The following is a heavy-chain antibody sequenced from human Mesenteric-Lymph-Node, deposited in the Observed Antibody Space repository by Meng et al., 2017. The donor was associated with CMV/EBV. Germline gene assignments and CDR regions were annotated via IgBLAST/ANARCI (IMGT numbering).Heavy chain of an antibody. Sequence: CKASGYTFPNSSMNWVPQAPGQGLECMGWINPYTGNPAYAQDFTGRFVFSMDTSVNTAYMQINSLKAEDTAVYYCATKRYTGYELLYWGQGTLVTVSS. J-gene: IGHJ4*02. V-gene: IGHV7-4-1*02. D-gene: IGHD5-12*01. CDR3: ATKRYTGYELLY. CDR2: INPYTGNP. CDR1: GYTFPNSS.